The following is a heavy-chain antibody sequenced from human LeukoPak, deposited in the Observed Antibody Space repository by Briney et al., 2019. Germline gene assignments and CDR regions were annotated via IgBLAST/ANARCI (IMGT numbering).Heavy chain of an antibody. CDR1: GFSVSNNY. J-gene: IGHJ4*02. CDR3: AKDPPSG. CDR2: ISSSSSYI. D-gene: IGHD1-26*01. Sequence: PGGSLRLSCAASGFSVSNNYLTWVRQAPGKGLEWVSSISSSSSYIYYADSVKGRFTISRDNSKNTLYLQMNSLRAEDTAVYYCAKDPPSGWGQGTLVTVSS. V-gene: IGHV3-21*04.